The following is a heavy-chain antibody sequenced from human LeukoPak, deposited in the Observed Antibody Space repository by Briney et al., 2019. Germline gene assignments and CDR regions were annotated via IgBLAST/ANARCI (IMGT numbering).Heavy chain of an antibody. J-gene: IGHJ3*02. CDR3: ARDMDTAMVIADAFDI. CDR1: GFTFSSYS. D-gene: IGHD5-18*01. Sequence: GGSLRLSCAASGFTFSSYSMNWVRQAPGKGLEWVAVISYDGSNKYYADSVKGRFAISRDNSKNTLYLQMNSLRAEDTAVYYCARDMDTAMVIADAFDIWGQGTMVTISS. V-gene: IGHV3-30*03. CDR2: ISYDGSNK.